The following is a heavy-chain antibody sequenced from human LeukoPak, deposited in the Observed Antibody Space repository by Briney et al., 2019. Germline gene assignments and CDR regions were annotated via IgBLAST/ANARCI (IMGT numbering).Heavy chain of an antibody. D-gene: IGHD1-7*01. Sequence: GGSLRLSCAASGFTFSSYSMNWVRQAPGKGLEWVSYISSSSSTIYYADSMKGRFTISRDNAKNSLYLQMNSLRAEDTAVYYCASRNWNYEGTPFDYWGQGTLVTVSS. CDR3: ASRNWNYEGTPFDY. V-gene: IGHV3-48*04. CDR1: GFTFSSYS. CDR2: ISSSSSTI. J-gene: IGHJ4*02.